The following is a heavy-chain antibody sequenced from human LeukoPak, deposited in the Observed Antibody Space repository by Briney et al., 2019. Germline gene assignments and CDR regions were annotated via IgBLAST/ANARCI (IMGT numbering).Heavy chain of an antibody. CDR2: IYYSGST. CDR3: ARDSKPVYVDTAMVWKDAFDI. V-gene: IGHV4-59*01. J-gene: IGHJ3*02. CDR1: GGSISSYY. D-gene: IGHD5-18*01. Sequence: PSETLSLTCTVSGGSISSYYWSWIRQPPGKGLEWIGYIYYSGSTNYKPSLKSRVTISVDTSKNQFSLKLSSVTAADTAVYYCARDSKPVYVDTAMVWKDAFDIWGQGTMVTVSS.